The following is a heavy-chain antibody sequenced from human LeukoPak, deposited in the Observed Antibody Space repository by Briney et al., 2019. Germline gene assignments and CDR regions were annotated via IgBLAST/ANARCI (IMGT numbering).Heavy chain of an antibody. J-gene: IGHJ4*02. CDR1: GFTLSGYS. D-gene: IGHD3-22*01. CDR2: FGTRSTSV. V-gene: IGHV3-21*01. Sequence: GGSLRLSCTASGFTLSGYSMDWIRQARGKGLEWVSSFGTRSTSVYHAGSVKGRFAISRDNAKNSLYLQMNSLRAEDTALYYCAREVSEGFDFWGQGTLVTVSS. CDR3: AREVSEGFDF.